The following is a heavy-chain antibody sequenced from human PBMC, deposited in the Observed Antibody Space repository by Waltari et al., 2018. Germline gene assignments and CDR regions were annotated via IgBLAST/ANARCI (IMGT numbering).Heavy chain of an antibody. CDR3: ASPTSYSSSWYY. CDR2: IIPIFGTA. J-gene: IGHJ4*02. D-gene: IGHD6-13*01. V-gene: IGHV1-69*05. Sequence: QVKLVQSGAEVKKPGSSVKVSCKPSGGHFSIYALSWVRQAPGQGLEWMGGIIPIFGTANYAQKFQGRVTITTDESTSTAYMELSSLRSEDTAVYYCASPTSYSSSWYYWGQGTLVTVSS. CDR1: GGHFSIYA.